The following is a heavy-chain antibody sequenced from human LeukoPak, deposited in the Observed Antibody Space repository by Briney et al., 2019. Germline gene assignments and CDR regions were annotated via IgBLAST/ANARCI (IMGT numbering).Heavy chain of an antibody. D-gene: IGHD3-3*01. CDR1: GFTFSSYS. CDR3: ARGRELRFLEWPINPRGNTELDY. Sequence: KSGGSLRLSCAASGFTFSSYSMNWVRQAPGKGLEWVSSISSSSSYIYYADSVKGRFTISRDNAKNSLYLQMNSLRAEDMAVYYCARGRELRFLEWPINPRGNTELDYWGQGTLVTVSS. J-gene: IGHJ4*02. CDR2: ISSSSSYI. V-gene: IGHV3-21*01.